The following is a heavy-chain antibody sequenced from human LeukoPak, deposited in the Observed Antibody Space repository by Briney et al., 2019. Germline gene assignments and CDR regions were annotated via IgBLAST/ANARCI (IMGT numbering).Heavy chain of an antibody. D-gene: IGHD2-2*01. CDR2: ISAYNGNT. CDR3: ATSLHCSSTSCYLDY. V-gene: IGHV1-18*01. J-gene: IGHJ4*02. Sequence: ASVKVSCKASGYTFTSYGISWVRQAPGQGLEWMGWISAYNGNTNYAQELQGRVTMTTDTSTSTAYMELRSLRSDDTAVYYCATSLHCSSTSCYLDYWGQGTLVTVSS. CDR1: GYTFTSYG.